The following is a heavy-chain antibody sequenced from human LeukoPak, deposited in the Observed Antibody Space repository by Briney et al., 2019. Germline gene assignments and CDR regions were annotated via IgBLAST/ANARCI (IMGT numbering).Heavy chain of an antibody. D-gene: IGHD2-2*01. CDR3: ARGLGYCSSTSCLGHVFDI. J-gene: IGHJ3*02. Sequence: SDTLSLTCTVSGDFITSHYWIWIRQPPGQGLEWIGIIYYSGSTNYNPSLKSRVTISLDTSKTQFSLRLRSVTAADTAVYYCARGLGYCSSTSCLGHVFDIWGQGTAVTVSS. V-gene: IGHV4-59*11. CDR2: IYYSGST. CDR1: GDFITSHY.